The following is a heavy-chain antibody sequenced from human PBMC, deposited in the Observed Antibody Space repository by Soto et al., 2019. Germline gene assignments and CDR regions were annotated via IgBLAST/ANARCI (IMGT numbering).Heavy chain of an antibody. CDR2: IIPILGIA. CDR3: ARDGSMVRGVIITPHHYYYMDV. J-gene: IGHJ6*03. CDR1: GGTFSSYT. D-gene: IGHD3-10*01. V-gene: IGHV1-69*04. Sequence: SVKVSCKASGGTFSSYTISWVRQAPGQGLEWMGRIIPILGIANYAQKFQGRVTITADESTSTAYMELSSLRSEDTAVYYCARDGSMVRGVIITPHHYYYMDVWGKGTTVTVSS.